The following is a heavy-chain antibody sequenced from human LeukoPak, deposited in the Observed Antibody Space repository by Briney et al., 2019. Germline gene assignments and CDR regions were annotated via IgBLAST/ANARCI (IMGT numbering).Heavy chain of an antibody. CDR2: ISGSGTET. CDR1: GFSFVSYA. Sequence: GGSLRLSCAASGFSFVSYAMSWVRQAPGKGLVWISTISGSGTETYYADSVKGRFTISRDESRSTLYLQMNSLRGDDTAVYYCAKGRGNSYEGPGYWGQGTLVTVSS. V-gene: IGHV3-23*01. CDR3: AKGRGNSYEGPGY. J-gene: IGHJ4*02. D-gene: IGHD3-10*01.